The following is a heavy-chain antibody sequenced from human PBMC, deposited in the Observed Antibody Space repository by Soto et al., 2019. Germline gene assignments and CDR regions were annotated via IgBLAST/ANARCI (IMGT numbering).Heavy chain of an antibody. CDR3: ARQGVALELDL. CDR2: IRNKANGYAT. V-gene: IGHV3-73*01. J-gene: IGHJ5*02. D-gene: IGHD1-7*01. Sequence: GGSLRLCCAASGFTFNIAAIHWVRQASGKGLEWVGLIRNKANGYATAYAASVRGRITVSRDDSKNMAFLEINSLKTEDTAVYYCARQGVALELDLWGQGTLVTVSS. CDR1: GFTFNIAA.